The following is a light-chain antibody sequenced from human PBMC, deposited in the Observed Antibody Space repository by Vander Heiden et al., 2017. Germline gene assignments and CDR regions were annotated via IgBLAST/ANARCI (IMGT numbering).Light chain of an antibody. Sequence: DIHMTQSPSSLSASVGDRVTITCQASQDISNYLNWYQQKPGKAPKLLIYDASNLETGVPSRFSGSGSGTDFTFTISSLQPEDVATYYCQQYDNLLCTFGQGTKVEIK. J-gene: IGKJ2*02. CDR3: QQYDNLLCT. V-gene: IGKV1-33*01. CDR2: DAS. CDR1: QDISNY.